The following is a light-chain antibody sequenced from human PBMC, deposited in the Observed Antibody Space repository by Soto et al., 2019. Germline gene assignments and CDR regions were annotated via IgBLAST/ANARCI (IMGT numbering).Light chain of an antibody. CDR2: DDN. CDR1: SGSIASSY. CDR3: QSNDRSNPDV. Sequence: NFMLTQSHSVSESPGKTVTISCTRSSGSIASSYVQWYQQRPGSAPTIVLFDDNQRPSGVPDRFSGSIDRSSNSASLTISGLKTEDEADYYCQSNDRSNPDVFGTGTKLTVL. J-gene: IGLJ1*01. V-gene: IGLV6-57*03.